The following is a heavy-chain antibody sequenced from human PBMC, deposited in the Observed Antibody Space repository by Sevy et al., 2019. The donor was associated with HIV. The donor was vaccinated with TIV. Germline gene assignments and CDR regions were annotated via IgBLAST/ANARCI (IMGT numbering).Heavy chain of an antibody. Sequence: SETLSLTCTVSGGSISSYYWSWIRQPPGKGLEWIGYIYYSGSTNYNPSLKSRVTRSVDTSKNQFSLKLSSVTAADTAVYYCARRSRYCSSTSCREGYYYYMDVWGKGTTVTVSS. D-gene: IGHD2-2*01. CDR2: IYYSGST. CDR1: GGSISSYY. V-gene: IGHV4-59*01. CDR3: ARRSRYCSSTSCREGYYYYMDV. J-gene: IGHJ6*03.